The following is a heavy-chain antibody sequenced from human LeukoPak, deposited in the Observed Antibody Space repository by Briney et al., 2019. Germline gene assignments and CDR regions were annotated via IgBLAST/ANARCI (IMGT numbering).Heavy chain of an antibody. CDR2: ISGSGGST. D-gene: IGHD3-22*01. J-gene: IGHJ4*02. CDR3: AKDDSSGYYYFDY. CDR1: GFTYSSYA. Sequence: GGSLRLSCAASGFTYSSYALSWVRQAPGKGLEWVSAISGSGGSTYYADSVKGRFTISRDNSKNTLYLQMNSLRAEDTAVYYCAKDDSSGYYYFDYWGQGTLVTVSS. V-gene: IGHV3-23*01.